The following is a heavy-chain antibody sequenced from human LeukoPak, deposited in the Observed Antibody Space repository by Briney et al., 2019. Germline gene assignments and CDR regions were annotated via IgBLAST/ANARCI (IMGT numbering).Heavy chain of an antibody. D-gene: IGHD2/OR15-2a*01. CDR2: IYQSGST. CDR1: YSXXXXYY. CDR3: XXXXXXXXXXPXXAXXVXXYXXL. J-gene: IGHJ2*01. V-gene: IGHV4-38-2*01. Sequence: YSXXXXYYXAWIRQPPGXGXEWIGSIYQSGSTYHNPSLKGRVTISIDTSKNQFSLKVSSVTAADTAVYYCXXXXXXXXXXPXXAXXVXXYXXLWGRGTLVTVSS.